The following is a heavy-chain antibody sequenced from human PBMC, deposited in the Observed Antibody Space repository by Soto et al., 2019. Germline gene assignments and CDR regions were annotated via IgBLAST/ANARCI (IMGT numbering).Heavy chain of an antibody. CDR3: ARGGGTDYYYGMDV. Sequence: SETLSLTXAVYGGSFSGYYWSWIRQPPGKGLEWIGEINHSGSTNYNPSLKSRVTISVDTSKNQFSLKLSSVTAAGTAVYYCARGGGTDYYYGMDVWGQGTTVTVSS. V-gene: IGHV4-34*01. J-gene: IGHJ6*02. CDR1: GGSFSGYY. D-gene: IGHD3-16*01. CDR2: INHSGST.